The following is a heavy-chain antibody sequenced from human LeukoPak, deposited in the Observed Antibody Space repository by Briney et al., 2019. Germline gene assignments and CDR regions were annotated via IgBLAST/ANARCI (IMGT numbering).Heavy chain of an antibody. CDR2: INPNSGGT. D-gene: IGHD2-15*01. V-gene: IGHV1-2*02. Sequence: ASVKVSCKASGYTFTGYYMHWVRQAPGQGLEWMGWINPNSGGTNYAQKFQGRVTMTGDTSISTAYMELSRLRSDDTAVYYCAREEVYCSGGSCYPGGFDIWGQGTLVTVSS. CDR3: AREEVYCSGGSCYPGGFDI. CDR1: GYTFTGYY. J-gene: IGHJ3*02.